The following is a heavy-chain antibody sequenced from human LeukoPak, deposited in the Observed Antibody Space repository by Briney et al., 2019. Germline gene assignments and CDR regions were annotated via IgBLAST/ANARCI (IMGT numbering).Heavy chain of an antibody. V-gene: IGHV3-23*01. J-gene: IGHJ4*02. CDR3: VHGWASYGSGGSEFFDY. D-gene: IGHD3-10*01. CDR2: DSGSGGST. CDR1: GFTLSSYA. Sequence: GGSLRLSCAASGFTLSSYAMSWVRQAPAKAREGVSADSGSGGSTYYADSVKGRFTISRDNSKNTLYLQMNSLRVEDTAMYYCVHGWASYGSGGSEFFDYWGQGSLVTVSS.